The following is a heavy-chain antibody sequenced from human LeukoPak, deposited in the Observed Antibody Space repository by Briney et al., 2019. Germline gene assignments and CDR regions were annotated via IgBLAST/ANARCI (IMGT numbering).Heavy chain of an antibody. J-gene: IGHJ4*02. CDR3: ARVYSLLTS. CDR2: IYYSGST. V-gene: IGHV4-31*03. CDR1: GGSISSGGYY. D-gene: IGHD3-9*01. Sequence: TSETLSLTCTVSGGSISSGGYYWTWIRQHPGKGLEWIGYIYYSGSTYYNPSLKSRVTISVDTSKNQFSLKLSSVTAAATAVYYGARVYSLLTSGGQGTRATVP.